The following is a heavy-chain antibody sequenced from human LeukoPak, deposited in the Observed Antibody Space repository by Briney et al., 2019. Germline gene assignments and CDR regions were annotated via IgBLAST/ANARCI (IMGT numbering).Heavy chain of an antibody. V-gene: IGHV3-15*01. Sequence: GGSLRLSCAASGFTFSNAWMSGVRQAPGKGLEWVGRIKSKTDGGTTDYAAPVKGRFTISRDDSKNTLYLQMNSLKTEDTAVYYCTTGDDYYYYYMDVWGKGTTVTVSS. CDR1: GFTFSNAW. J-gene: IGHJ6*03. CDR2: IKSKTDGGTT. CDR3: TTGDDYYYYYMDV.